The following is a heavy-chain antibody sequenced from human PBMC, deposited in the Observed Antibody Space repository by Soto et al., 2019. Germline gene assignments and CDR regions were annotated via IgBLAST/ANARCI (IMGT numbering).Heavy chain of an antibody. Sequence: QVELVQSGAEVKKPGSSVKVSCKASGGTFSSYAISWVRQAPGQGLEWMGGIIPIFGTANYAQKFQGRVTITADESTSTAYMELSSLRSEDTAVYYCARRRGYVYVWGSYHQFDYWGQGTLVTVSS. D-gene: IGHD3-16*02. CDR1: GGTFSSYA. CDR3: ARRRGYVYVWGSYHQFDY. V-gene: IGHV1-69*12. J-gene: IGHJ4*02. CDR2: IIPIFGTA.